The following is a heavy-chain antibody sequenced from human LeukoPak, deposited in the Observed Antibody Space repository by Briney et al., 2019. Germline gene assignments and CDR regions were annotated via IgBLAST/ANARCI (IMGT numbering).Heavy chain of an antibody. V-gene: IGHV4-39*01. CDR1: GGSINSSTYF. CDR2: VFYNRTT. D-gene: IGHD3-10*01. J-gene: IGHJ4*02. CDR3: ARLTRRGSGSGSYYSY. Sequence: PSETLSLTCTVSGGSINSSTYFWGWIRQPPGKGLEWIASVFYNRTTYYDPSLKSRVTISVDTSKNQFSLKLSSVTAADTAVYFCARLTRRGSGSGSYYSYWGQGTLVTVSS.